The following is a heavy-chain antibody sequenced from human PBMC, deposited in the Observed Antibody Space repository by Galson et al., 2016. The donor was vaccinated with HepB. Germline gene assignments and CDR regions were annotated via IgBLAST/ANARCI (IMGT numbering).Heavy chain of an antibody. CDR3: ASSGYSSSWYFSGFDP. Sequence: TLSLTCTVSGGSISSGGYYWSWIRQHPGKGLEWIGYIYYSGSTYYNPSLKSRVTISVDTSKNQFSLKLSSVTAADTAVYHCASSGYSSSWYFSGFDPWGQRTLVTVSS. CDR2: IYYSGST. D-gene: IGHD6-13*01. J-gene: IGHJ5*02. CDR1: GGSISSGGYY. V-gene: IGHV4-31*03.